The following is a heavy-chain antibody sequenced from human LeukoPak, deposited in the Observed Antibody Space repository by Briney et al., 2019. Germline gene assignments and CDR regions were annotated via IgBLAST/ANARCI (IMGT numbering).Heavy chain of an antibody. J-gene: IGHJ4*02. V-gene: IGHV3-23*01. CDR2: ISGGGEGT. CDR3: ARGHADSSGSWYGRFDY. CDR1: GFTFSNYA. D-gene: IGHD6-13*01. Sequence: GGSLRLSCAASGFTFSNYAMNWVRQAPGKGLEWVSGISGGGEGTFYADSVKGRFTISRDNSKNTLYLQMNSLRAEDTAVFYCARGHADSSGSWYGRFDYWGQGTLVTVSS.